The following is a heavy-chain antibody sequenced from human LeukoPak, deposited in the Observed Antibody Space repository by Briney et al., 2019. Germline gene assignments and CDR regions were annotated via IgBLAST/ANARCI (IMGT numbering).Heavy chain of an antibody. Sequence: PGGSLILSCAASGFTFSSYTMNWVRQAPGKGLEWVSHISSSSSTIYYVDSVKGRFTISRDNARNSLYLQLNSLRAEDTAVYYCARATYDYVWGSYRYNSQFDYWGQGTLVTVSS. J-gene: IGHJ4*02. V-gene: IGHV3-48*04. CDR3: ARATYDYVWGSYRYNSQFDY. CDR1: GFTFSSYT. D-gene: IGHD3-16*02. CDR2: ISSSSSTI.